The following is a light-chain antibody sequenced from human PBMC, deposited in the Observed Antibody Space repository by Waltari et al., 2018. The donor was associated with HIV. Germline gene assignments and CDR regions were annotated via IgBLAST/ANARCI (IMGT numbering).Light chain of an antibody. J-gene: IGLJ1*01. V-gene: IGLV2-23*02. Sequence: QSALTQPASVSGSPGQSITISCTGTSRDVGSYNLVSWSQQHPGKAPKLMIYEVSKRPAGVSNRFSGSKSGNTASLTISGLQAEDEADYYCCSYVGWSTILYVFGTGTKVTVL. CDR3: CSYVGWSTILYV. CDR2: EVS. CDR1: SRDVGSYNL.